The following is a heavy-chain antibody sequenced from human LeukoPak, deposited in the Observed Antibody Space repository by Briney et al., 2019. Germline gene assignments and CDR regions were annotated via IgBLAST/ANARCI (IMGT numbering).Heavy chain of an antibody. D-gene: IGHD6-19*01. CDR1: GVSISSSSYY. CDR2: IYYSGST. CDR3: SRSPRIAVAGAVWFDP. V-gene: IGHV4-39*07. Sequence: SETLSLTCTVSGVSISSSSYYWGWIRQPPGKGLEWIGSIYYSGSTYYNPSLKSRVTISVDTSKNQFSLKLSSVTAADTAVYYCSRSPRIAVAGAVWFDPWGQGTLVTVSS. J-gene: IGHJ5*02.